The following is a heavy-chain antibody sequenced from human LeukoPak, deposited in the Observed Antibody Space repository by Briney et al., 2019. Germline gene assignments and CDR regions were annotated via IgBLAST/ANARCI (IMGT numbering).Heavy chain of an antibody. CDR1: GFTFETYW. Sequence: GGSLRLSCAASGFTFETYWMHWVRQAPGKGLVWVSCISGDGSTTNYADSVKGRFTISRDNAKNTLYLQMNSLRAEDTAVYYCARNHYYYYMDVWGKGTTVTVSS. CDR3: ARNHYYYYMDV. V-gene: IGHV3-74*01. CDR2: ISGDGSTT. J-gene: IGHJ6*03.